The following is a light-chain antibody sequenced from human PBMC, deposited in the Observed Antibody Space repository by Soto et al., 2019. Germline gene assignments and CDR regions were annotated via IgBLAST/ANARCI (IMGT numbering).Light chain of an antibody. CDR1: QSISSW. V-gene: IGKV1-5*01. CDR3: HQCSSYYT. CDR2: DAS. Sequence: DIQMTQSPSTLSASVGDRVTITCRASQSISSWLAWYQQKPGKAPKLLIYDASSLESGVPSRFSGSGSGTEFPLTISSLQPDDFATYYRHQCSSYYTFGQGTKVDTK. J-gene: IGKJ2*01.